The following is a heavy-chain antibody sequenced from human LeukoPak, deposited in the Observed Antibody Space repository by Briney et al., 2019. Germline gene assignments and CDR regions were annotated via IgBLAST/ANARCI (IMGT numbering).Heavy chain of an antibody. V-gene: IGHV3-66*01. CDR1: GFTVSDNY. D-gene: IGHD1-26*01. J-gene: IGHJ6*03. CDR3: ARGSGSYYYYYMDV. CDR2: IYSDGST. Sequence: GGSLRLSCAASGFTVSDNYMSWVRQAPGKGLEWVSVIYSDGSTYYADSVKGRFTISRDNSKNTVYLQMNSLRAEDTAVYYCARGSGSYYYYYMDVWGKGTTVTISS.